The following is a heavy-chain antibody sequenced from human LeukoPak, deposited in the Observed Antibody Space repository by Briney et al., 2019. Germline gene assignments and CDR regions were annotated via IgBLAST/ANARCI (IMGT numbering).Heavy chain of an antibody. D-gene: IGHD2-2*01. V-gene: IGHV1-18*01. Sequence: GASVKVSCKASGYTFTSYGISWVRQAPGQGLEWMGWISAYNCNTNYAQKLQGRVTMTTDTSTSTAYMELRSLRSDDTDVYYCARDPYCSSTSCYAMTYYYYYYGMDVWGQGTTVTVSS. CDR2: ISAYNCNT. J-gene: IGHJ6*02. CDR3: ARDPYCSSTSCYAMTYYYYYYGMDV. CDR1: GYTFTSYG.